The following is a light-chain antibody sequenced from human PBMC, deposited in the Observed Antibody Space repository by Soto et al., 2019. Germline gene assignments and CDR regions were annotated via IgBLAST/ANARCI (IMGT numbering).Light chain of an antibody. CDR1: SSDIGAYTF. CDR3: SSYTVSNTLM. V-gene: IGLV2-14*01. J-gene: IGLJ3*02. Sequence: QSALTQPASASGSPGQSITISCTGTSSDIGAYTFVSWYQQHPGKAPKLMIYEVSNRPPGVSNRFSGSKSGNTASLTVSGLQTEDEADYYCSSYTVSNTLMFGGGTKLTVL. CDR2: EVS.